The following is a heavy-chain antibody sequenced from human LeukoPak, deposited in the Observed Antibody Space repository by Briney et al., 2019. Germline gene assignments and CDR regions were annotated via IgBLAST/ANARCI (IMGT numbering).Heavy chain of an antibody. Sequence: SETLSLTCAVYGGSFSGYYWSWIRQPPGKGLKWIGEINHSGSTNYNPSLKSRVTISVDTSKNQFSLKLSSVTAADTAVYYCARGWNYYDRQHRFDYWGQGTLVTVSS. J-gene: IGHJ4*02. CDR1: GGSFSGYY. V-gene: IGHV4-34*01. CDR2: INHSGST. CDR3: ARGWNYYDRQHRFDY. D-gene: IGHD1-7*01.